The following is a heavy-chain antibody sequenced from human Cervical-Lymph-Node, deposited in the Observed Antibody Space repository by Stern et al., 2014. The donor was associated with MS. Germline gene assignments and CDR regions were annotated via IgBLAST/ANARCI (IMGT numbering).Heavy chain of an antibody. CDR1: GGSITNRDY. Sequence: QVQLQESGPGLVKPSETLSLTCTVSGGSITNRDYWGWIRQSPGKGLEWIGSVYYSGITYYRPSLTSRATISISTSRNQFFLRLTSVPATDTAVYFCARGVTAVTNYVPNWCFDLWGRGTLVTVSS. J-gene: IGHJ2*01. CDR2: VYYSGIT. D-gene: IGHD4-11*01. CDR3: ARGVTAVTNYVPNWCFDL. V-gene: IGHV4-39*02.